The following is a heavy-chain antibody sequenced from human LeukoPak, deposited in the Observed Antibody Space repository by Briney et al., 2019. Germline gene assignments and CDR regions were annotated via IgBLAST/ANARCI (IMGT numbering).Heavy chain of an antibody. J-gene: IGHJ5*02. CDR2: IWYDGSNK. D-gene: IGHD3-3*01. Sequence: PGGSLRLSCAASGFTFSSYGMHWVRQAPGKGLEWVAVIWYDGSNKYYAGSVKGRFTISRDNSKNTLYLQMNSLRAEDTAVYYCARGGYYDSPSRGWFDPWGQGTLVTVSS. V-gene: IGHV3-33*01. CDR3: ARGGYYDSPSRGWFDP. CDR1: GFTFSSYG.